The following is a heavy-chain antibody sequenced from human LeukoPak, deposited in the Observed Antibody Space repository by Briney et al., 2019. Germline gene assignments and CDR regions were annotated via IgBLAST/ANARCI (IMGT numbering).Heavy chain of an antibody. Sequence: ASVKVSCKASGYTITDYYIHWVRQAPGQGLEWMGIIYPGGGSTSYAQKFQGRVTMTRDMSTSTVYMELSSLRSEDTAVYYCARDNDFDYWGQGTLVTVSS. CDR3: ARDNDFDY. V-gene: IGHV1-46*01. J-gene: IGHJ4*02. D-gene: IGHD2-8*01. CDR1: GYTITDYY. CDR2: IYPGGGST.